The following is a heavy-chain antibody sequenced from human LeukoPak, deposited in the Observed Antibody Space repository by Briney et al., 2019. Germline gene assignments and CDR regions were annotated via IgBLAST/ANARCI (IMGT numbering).Heavy chain of an antibody. V-gene: IGHV3-48*01. J-gene: IGHJ4*02. CDR1: GFTFSTYS. D-gene: IGHD6-13*01. Sequence: PGGSLRLSCAASGFTFSTYSMNWVRQAPGKRLEWVSYISSSGNTIYYADSVKGRFTISRDNAKNSLYLQMNSLRAEDSAVYYCARDKLRASADTGSEYWGQGTLVTVSS. CDR2: ISSSGNTI. CDR3: ARDKLRASADTGSEY.